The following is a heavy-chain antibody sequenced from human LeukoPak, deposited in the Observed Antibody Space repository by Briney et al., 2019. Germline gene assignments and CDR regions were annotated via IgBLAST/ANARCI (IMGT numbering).Heavy chain of an antibody. Sequence: PGGSLRLSCAASGFTFSSYAMSWVRQAPGKGLEWVSYISSSSSTIYYADSVKGRFTISRDNAKNSLYLQMNSLRAEDTAVYYCAKDLAARTNRGDYWGQGTLVTVSS. D-gene: IGHD6-6*01. CDR1: GFTFSSYA. CDR2: ISSSSSTI. CDR3: AKDLAARTNRGDY. V-gene: IGHV3-48*04. J-gene: IGHJ4*02.